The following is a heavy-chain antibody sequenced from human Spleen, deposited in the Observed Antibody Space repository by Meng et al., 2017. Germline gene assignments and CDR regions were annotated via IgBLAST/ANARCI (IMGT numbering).Heavy chain of an antibody. J-gene: IGHJ4*02. Sequence: SETLSLTCTVSGGSISSYYWGWIRQPPGKGLEWIGNIHYTGATYYNPSLRSRFTISVDTSKNQFSLKLSSVTAADTAMYYCARERDYGQSFYWGQGTLVTVSS. CDR2: IHYTGAT. CDR1: GGSISSYY. CDR3: ARERDYGQSFY. V-gene: IGHV4-59*12. D-gene: IGHD4/OR15-4a*01.